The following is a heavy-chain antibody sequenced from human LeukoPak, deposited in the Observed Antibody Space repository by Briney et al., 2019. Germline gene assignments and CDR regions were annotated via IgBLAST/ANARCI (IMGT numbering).Heavy chain of an antibody. J-gene: IGHJ4*02. V-gene: IGHV4-59*08. Sequence: TSETLSLTCTVSGGSISSYYWSWIRQPPGKGLEWIGYIYYSGSTNYNPSLKSRVTISVDTSKNQFSLKLSSVTAADTAVYYCARALRSSGYYLYWGQGTLVTVSS. CDR3: ARALRSSGYYLY. D-gene: IGHD3-22*01. CDR1: GGSISSYY. CDR2: IYYSGST.